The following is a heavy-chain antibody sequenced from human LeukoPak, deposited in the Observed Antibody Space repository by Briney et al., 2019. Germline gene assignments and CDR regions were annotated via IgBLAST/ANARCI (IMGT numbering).Heavy chain of an antibody. J-gene: IGHJ3*02. V-gene: IGHV3-30-3*01. CDR1: GFTFSSYA. D-gene: IGHD6-19*01. CDR2: ISYDGSNK. CDR3: ARVNGGWYFGFSAFDI. Sequence: PGGSLRLSCAASGFTFSSYAMHWVRQAPGKGLEWVAVISYDGSNKYYADSVKGRFTISRDNSKNTLYLQMNSLRAEDTAVYYCARVNGGWYFGFSAFDIWGQGIMVTVSS.